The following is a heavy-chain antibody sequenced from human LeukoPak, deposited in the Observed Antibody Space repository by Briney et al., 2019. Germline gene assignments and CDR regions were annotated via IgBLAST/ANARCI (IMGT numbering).Heavy chain of an antibody. CDR1: GFTFSSYA. D-gene: IGHD6-19*01. V-gene: IGHV3-33*01. Sequence: PGGSLRLSCAASGFTFSSYAMHWVRQAPGKGPDWVALIWYDGSNKYYADSVTGRFTISRDNSKNTVYLQMNSLRAEDTAVYYCARAKYSSGWYYFDYWGQGTLVTVSS. CDR2: IWYDGSNK. CDR3: ARAKYSSGWYYFDY. J-gene: IGHJ4*02.